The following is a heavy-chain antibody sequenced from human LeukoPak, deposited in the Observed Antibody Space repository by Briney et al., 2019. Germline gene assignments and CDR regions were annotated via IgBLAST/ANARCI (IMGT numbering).Heavy chain of an antibody. CDR2: IYYTGAT. V-gene: IGHV4-59*01. CDR1: GGSISSYY. Sequence: PSEILSLACTVSGGSISSYYWSCIRLPPGKGLEWIWYIYYTGATYYNPSLKSRVTISLDTSKNQFSLKLSSVTAADAAVYYCARAGYSYGTGYYFEYWGQGALVTVSS. J-gene: IGHJ4*02. CDR3: ARAGYSYGTGYYFEY. D-gene: IGHD5-18*01.